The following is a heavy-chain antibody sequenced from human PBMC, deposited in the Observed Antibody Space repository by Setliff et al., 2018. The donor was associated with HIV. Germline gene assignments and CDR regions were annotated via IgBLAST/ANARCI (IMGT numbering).Heavy chain of an antibody. J-gene: IGHJ4*02. CDR1: GASISSFY. CDR2: IYYSGST. CDR3: ARSPGVDTNMAFDY. D-gene: IGHD5-18*01. V-gene: IGHV4-59*01. Sequence: PSETLSLTCTVSGASISSFYWSWIRQPPGKGLDWIGYIYYSGSTNYNPSLKSRVTMSVDTSKNRFSLKLNSVTAADTAVYYCARSPGVDTNMAFDYWGQGTLVTVSS.